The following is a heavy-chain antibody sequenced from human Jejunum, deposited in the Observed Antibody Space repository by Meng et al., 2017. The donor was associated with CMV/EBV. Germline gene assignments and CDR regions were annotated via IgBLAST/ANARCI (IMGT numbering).Heavy chain of an antibody. CDR2: ISWNSDRI. CDR3: AKSLSPYDFWSGTDF. J-gene: IGHJ4*02. CDR1: GFNFDDYA. V-gene: IGHV3-9*01. Sequence: GFNFDDYAMHWVRQAPGKGLEWVSGISWNSDRIDYADSVKGRFTISRDNVKNFLFLEMNSLRPEDTAFYYCAKSLSPYDFWSGTDFWGQGTLVTVSS. D-gene: IGHD3-3*01.